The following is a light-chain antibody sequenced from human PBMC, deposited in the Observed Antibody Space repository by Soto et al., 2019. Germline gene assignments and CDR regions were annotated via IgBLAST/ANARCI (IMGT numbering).Light chain of an antibody. CDR3: QQGGT. J-gene: IGKJ3*01. V-gene: IGKV3-20*01. Sequence: EIVLTQSPGTLSLSPGARAPLSCRASQSVSSSYLAWYQQKPGQAPRLLIYGASSRATGIPDRFSGSGSGTEFTLTISSLQPDDFATYYCQQGGTFGPGTKVDIK. CDR2: GAS. CDR1: QSVSSSY.